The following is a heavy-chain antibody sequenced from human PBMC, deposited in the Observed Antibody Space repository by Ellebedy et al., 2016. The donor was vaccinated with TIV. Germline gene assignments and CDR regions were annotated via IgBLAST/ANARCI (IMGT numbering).Heavy chain of an antibody. Sequence: GESLKISCAASGFTFSGHWISWVRQAPGKGLEWVANIKEDGSEKYYVDSVKGRFTISRDNAKNSLYLQMNSLRAEDTALYYCVRDFGEWGYSEYFHNWGQGTLVTVSS. D-gene: IGHD3-16*01. CDR2: IKEDGSEK. CDR1: GFTFSGHW. CDR3: VRDFGEWGYSEYFHN. V-gene: IGHV3-7*01. J-gene: IGHJ1*01.